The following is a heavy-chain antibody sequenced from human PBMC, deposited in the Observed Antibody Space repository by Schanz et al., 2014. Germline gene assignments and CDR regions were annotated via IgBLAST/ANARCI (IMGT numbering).Heavy chain of an antibody. D-gene: IGHD3-16*01. CDR2: INTASGNT. Sequence: QVQLVQSGAEVKKPGASVKVSCKTSGYTFTGYPINWVRQAPGRRLEWMGWINTASGNTRYSEAFQGRVTTTRDTAATTAYMELSSLTSEDTAVYYCAKVAEEGTHIKNWGGDYFDFWGQGTLVTVSS. V-gene: IGHV1-3*04. CDR3: AKVAEEGTHIKNWGGDYFDF. CDR1: GYTFTGYP. J-gene: IGHJ4*02.